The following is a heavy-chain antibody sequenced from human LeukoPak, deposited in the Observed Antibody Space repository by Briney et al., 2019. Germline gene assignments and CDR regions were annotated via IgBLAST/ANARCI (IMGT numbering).Heavy chain of an antibody. J-gene: IGHJ4*02. CDR1: EFTFSTYA. D-gene: IGHD3-10*01. Sequence: GGSLRLSCAASEFTFSTYAMHWVRQAPGKGLEWVSLISSGGTDEYYADSVKGRFTISRDNSKNTLYLQLNSLRAEDTAVYYCARDSTYYYDSGSSGPHYFDNWGQGTLVTVSS. V-gene: IGHV3-30*01. CDR3: ARDSTYYYDSGSSGPHYFDN. CDR2: ISSGGTDE.